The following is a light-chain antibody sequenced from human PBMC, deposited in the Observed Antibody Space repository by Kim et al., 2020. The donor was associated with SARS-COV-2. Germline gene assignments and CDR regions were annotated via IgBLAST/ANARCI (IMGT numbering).Light chain of an antibody. V-gene: IGLV6-57*03. Sequence: KTVPISCTRSSGSIASNDVQWYQQRPGSAPTTVIYEDNQRPSGVPDRFSGSIDSSSNSASLTISGLKTEDEADYYCQSYDSSNPWVFGGGTKLTVL. J-gene: IGLJ3*02. CDR3: QSYDSSNPWV. CDR2: EDN. CDR1: SGSIASND.